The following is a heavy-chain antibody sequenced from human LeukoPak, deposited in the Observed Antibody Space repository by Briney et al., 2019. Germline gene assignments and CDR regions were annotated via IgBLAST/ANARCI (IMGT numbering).Heavy chain of an antibody. CDR1: GGSISSYY. CDR2: IYYSGST. D-gene: IGHD6-19*01. Sequence: SETLSLTCTVSGGSISSYYWSWIRQPPGKGLEWIGYIYYSGSTNYNPSLKSRVTISVDTSKNQFSLKLSSATAADTAVYYCARSPYSRGDAFDIWGQGTMVTVSS. V-gene: IGHV4-59*08. J-gene: IGHJ3*02. CDR3: ARSPYSRGDAFDI.